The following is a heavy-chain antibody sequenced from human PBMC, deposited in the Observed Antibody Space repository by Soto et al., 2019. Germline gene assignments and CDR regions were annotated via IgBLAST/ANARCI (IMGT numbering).Heavy chain of an antibody. CDR2: ISERGDGT. CDR3: TTLSSTWPTGGDY. V-gene: IGHV3-23*01. J-gene: IGHJ4*01. D-gene: IGHD6-13*01. CDR1: GYTFTSHA. Sequence: QLLESGGGLVQPGGSLRLSCVASGYTFTSHAMTWVRQAPGKGLEWVSSISERGDGTYYADSVKGRFTISRDNADSSLYLQMNSLRADDTAVYYCTTLSSTWPTGGDYWGPGTLVTVSS.